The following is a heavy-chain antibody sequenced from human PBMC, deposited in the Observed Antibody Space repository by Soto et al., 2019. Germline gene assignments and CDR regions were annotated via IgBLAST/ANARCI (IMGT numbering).Heavy chain of an antibody. J-gene: IGHJ2*01. CDR1: GGTFSSYA. CDR2: IIPIFGTA. CDR3: ARDEGGGDYVWYFDL. Sequence: QVQLVQSGAEVKKPGSSVKVSCKASGGTFSSYAISWVRQAPGQGLEWMGGIIPIFGTANYAQKFQGRVTITADESTRTAYMELSSLRSEDTAVYYCARDEGGGDYVWYFDLWGRGTLVTFSS. D-gene: IGHD4-17*01. V-gene: IGHV1-69*12.